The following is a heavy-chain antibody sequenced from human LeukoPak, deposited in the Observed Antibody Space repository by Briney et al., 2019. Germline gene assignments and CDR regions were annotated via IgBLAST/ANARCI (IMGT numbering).Heavy chain of an antibody. CDR1: GGSFSGYY. J-gene: IGHJ4*02. CDR3: ARGPPSGSYYY. V-gene: IGHV4-34*01. D-gene: IGHD1-26*01. CDR2: INHSGST. Sequence: SETLSLTCAVYGGSFSGYYWSWICQPPGKGLEWIGEINHSGSTNYNPSLKSRVTISVDTSKNQFSLKLSSVTAADTAVYYCARGPPSGSYYYWGQGTLVTVSS.